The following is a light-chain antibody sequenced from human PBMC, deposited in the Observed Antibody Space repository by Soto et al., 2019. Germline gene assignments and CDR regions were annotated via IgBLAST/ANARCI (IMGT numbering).Light chain of an antibody. Sequence: DIQMTQSPSSLSASVGDRVTITCRASQGFSNSLAWYQQKPGKVPKLLIYAASALQSGVPSRFSGSGSGTDFTLTISGLQPEDVATYYCQKYNSASWTFGQGTKVENK. V-gene: IGKV1-27*01. J-gene: IGKJ1*01. CDR1: QGFSNS. CDR2: AAS. CDR3: QKYNSASWT.